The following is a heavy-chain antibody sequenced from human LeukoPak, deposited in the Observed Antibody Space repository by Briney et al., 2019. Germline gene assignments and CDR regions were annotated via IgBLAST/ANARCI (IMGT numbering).Heavy chain of an antibody. D-gene: IGHD3-22*01. CDR1: GYTFTSYA. V-gene: IGHV7-4-1*02. CDR2: INTNTGNP. J-gene: IGHJ5*02. CDR3: ARIASYYDSSGSNWFDP. Sequence: ASVKVSCRASGYTFTSYAMNWVRQAPGQGLEWMGWINTNTGNPTYAQGFTGRFFFSLDTSVSTAYLQISSLKAEDTAVYYCARIASYYDSSGSNWFDPWGQGTLVTVSS.